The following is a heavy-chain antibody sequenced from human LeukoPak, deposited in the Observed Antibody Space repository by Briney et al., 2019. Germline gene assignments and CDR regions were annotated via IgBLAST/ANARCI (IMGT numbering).Heavy chain of an antibody. CDR3: ARVGDSWNDPYYFGY. V-gene: IGHV3-33*01. CDR1: GFSFSNYG. Sequence: PGGSLRLSCAAAGFSFSNYGMHWVRQAPGKGLEWVAGILFDGNMEYYADSVKGRFTNSRDNSKSTVSLQLNSLRDEDTAVYYCARVGDSWNDPYYFGYWGQGTPVTVSS. J-gene: IGHJ4*02. CDR2: ILFDGNME. D-gene: IGHD1-1*01.